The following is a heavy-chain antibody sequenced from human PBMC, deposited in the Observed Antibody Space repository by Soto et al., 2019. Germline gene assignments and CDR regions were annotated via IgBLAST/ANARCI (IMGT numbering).Heavy chain of an antibody. Sequence: QVQLVESGGGVVQPGRSLRLSCAASGFTFRNYGMHWVRQAPAKGLEWVALVWYDGGNKNYADSVKGRFTISRDNSKNPLYLQMNSRRDEDTAVYYCVRAAGYSGNDYVYYYGMDVWGQGTTVTVSS. CDR3: VRAAGYSGNDYVYYYGMDV. V-gene: IGHV3-33*01. CDR2: VWYDGGNK. J-gene: IGHJ6*02. D-gene: IGHD5-12*01. CDR1: GFTFRNYG.